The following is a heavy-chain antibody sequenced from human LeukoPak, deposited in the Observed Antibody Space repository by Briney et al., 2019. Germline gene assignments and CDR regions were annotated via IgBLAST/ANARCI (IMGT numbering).Heavy chain of an antibody. CDR1: GYTFTSYY. CDR3: ARAFGAYIAVAGTGFDY. V-gene: IGHV1-2*02. D-gene: IGHD6-19*01. Sequence: ASVKVSCKASGYTFTSYYMHWVRQAPGQGLEWMGWINPNSGGTNYAQKFQGRVTTTRDTSISTAYMELSRLRSDDTAVYYCARAFGAYIAVAGTGFDYWGQGTLVTVSS. J-gene: IGHJ4*02. CDR2: INPNSGGT.